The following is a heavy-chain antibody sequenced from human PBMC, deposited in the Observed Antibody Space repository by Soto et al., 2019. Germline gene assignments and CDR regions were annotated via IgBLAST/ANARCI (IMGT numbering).Heavy chain of an antibody. CDR2: ISGHKGNT. Sequence: GASVQVSCKASRYSFTSYGISWVRQAPGQGPEWMGWISGHKGNTNHPQSLQGRVTMTTDTSRNTAYMERRSRRSDDTAVYYCARHRFNYYDDTVYYYFDYWGQGTLVTVSS. J-gene: IGHJ4*02. V-gene: IGHV1-18*04. CDR3: ARHRFNYYDDTVYYYFDY. D-gene: IGHD3-22*01. CDR1: RYSFTSYG.